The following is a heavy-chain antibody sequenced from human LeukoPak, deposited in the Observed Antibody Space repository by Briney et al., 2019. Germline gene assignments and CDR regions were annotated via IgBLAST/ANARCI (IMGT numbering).Heavy chain of an antibody. V-gene: IGHV3-15*01. D-gene: IGHD3-3*01. CDR1: GFTFSAYA. Sequence: PGRSLRLSCAASGFTFSAYAMHWVRQAPGKGLEWVGRIKSKTDGGTTDYAAPVKGRFTISRDDSKNTLYLQMNSLKTEDTAVYYCTTDGYDFWSGTNYYYYYMDVWGKGTTVTVSS. J-gene: IGHJ6*03. CDR3: TTDGYDFWSGTNYYYYYMDV. CDR2: IKSKTDGGTT.